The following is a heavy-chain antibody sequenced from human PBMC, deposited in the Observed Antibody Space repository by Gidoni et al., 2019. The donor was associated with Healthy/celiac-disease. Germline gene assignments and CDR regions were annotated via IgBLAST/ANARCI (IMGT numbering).Heavy chain of an antibody. V-gene: IGHV4-31*03. D-gene: IGHD3-10*01. Sequence: QVQLQESGPGLVKPSQTLSLTCTVSGGSISSGGYYWSWIRQHPGKGLEWIGYTYYSGSTYYNPSLKSRVTISVDTSKNQFSLKLSSVTAADTAVYYCARAPRGVIITTINWFDPWGQGTLVTVSS. CDR2: TYYSGST. CDR1: GGSISSGGYY. CDR3: ARAPRGVIITTINWFDP. J-gene: IGHJ5*02.